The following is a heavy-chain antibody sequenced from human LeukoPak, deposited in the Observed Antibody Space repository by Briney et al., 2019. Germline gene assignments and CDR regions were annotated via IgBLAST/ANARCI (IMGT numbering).Heavy chain of an antibody. CDR1: GFTFSSYW. J-gene: IGHJ4*02. V-gene: IGHV3-74*01. CDR2: IKSDGSST. Sequence: GGSLRLSCEASGFTFSSYWMHWVRQVPGKGLVWVSRIKSDGSSTNYADSVKGRFTISRDNAKNSLYLQMNSLRAEDTAVYYCARTRGYSSSPIRTPCFDYWGQGTLVTVSS. CDR3: ARTRGYSSSPIRTPCFDY. D-gene: IGHD6-6*01.